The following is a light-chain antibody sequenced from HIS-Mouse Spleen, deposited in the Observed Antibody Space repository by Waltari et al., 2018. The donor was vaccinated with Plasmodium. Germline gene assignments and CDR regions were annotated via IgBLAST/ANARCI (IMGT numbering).Light chain of an antibody. J-gene: IGLJ1*01. Sequence: QSALTQPPPVSGSPGQPVTIPCAGTSSDVGGYNYVAWYQQNPGKAPTLMIYDVSKRPSGVPDRFSGSKSGNTASLTISGLQAEDEADYYCCSYAGSYTYVFGTGTKVTVL. V-gene: IGLV2-11*01. CDR3: CSYAGSYTYV. CDR1: SSDVGGYNY. CDR2: DVS.